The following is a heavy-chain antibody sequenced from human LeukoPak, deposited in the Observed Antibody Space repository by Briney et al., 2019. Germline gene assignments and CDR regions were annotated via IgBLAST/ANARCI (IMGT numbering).Heavy chain of an antibody. CDR1: GFTFSSYA. J-gene: IGHJ4*02. Sequence: GGSLRLSCAASGFTFSSYAMSWVRQAPGKGLEWVSAISGSGGSTYYADSVKGRFTISRDNSKNTLYLQMNSLRAEDTAVYYCAKDGCSSTSCYSIDYWGQGTLVTVSS. D-gene: IGHD2-2*01. CDR2: ISGSGGST. V-gene: IGHV3-23*01. CDR3: AKDGCSSTSCYSIDY.